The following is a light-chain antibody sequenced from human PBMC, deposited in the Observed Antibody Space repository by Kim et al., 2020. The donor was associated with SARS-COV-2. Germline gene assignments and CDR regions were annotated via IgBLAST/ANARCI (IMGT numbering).Light chain of an antibody. J-gene: IGLJ2*01. CDR2: KDS. V-gene: IGLV3-27*01. CDR3: YSAADNPVV. CDR1: VLAKKY. Sequence: VSPERAARSTCSGDVLAKKYARWFQQKPGQAPVRVIYKDSERPSGIPERFSGSTAGTTVTLTISGAQLEDEADYYCYSAADNPVVFGGGTKLTVL.